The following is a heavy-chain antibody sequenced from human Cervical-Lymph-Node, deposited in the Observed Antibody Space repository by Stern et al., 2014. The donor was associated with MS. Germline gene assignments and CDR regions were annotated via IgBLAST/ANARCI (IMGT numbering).Heavy chain of an antibody. CDR2: IYFSGST. V-gene: IGHV4-31*03. J-gene: IGHJ4*02. CDR1: GGSISSANYY. D-gene: IGHD6-19*01. CDR3: VRGSAVAGSFDY. Sequence: QLQLQESGPGLVRPSQTLSLTCSVSGGSISSANYYWNWIRQHPGRGLEWIGYIYFSGSTYYDPSLKSRITISVDTSKNQFSLKVESVTAADTAVYYCVRGSAVAGSFDYWGQGTLVTVSS.